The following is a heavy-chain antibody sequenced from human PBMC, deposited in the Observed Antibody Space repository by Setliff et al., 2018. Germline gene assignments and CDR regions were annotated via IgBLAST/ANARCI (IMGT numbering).Heavy chain of an antibody. D-gene: IGHD3-3*01. Sequence: GGSLRLSCAASGFTFRSYWMSWVRQAPGKGLEWVANIKQDGSEKYYVDSVKGRFTISRDNAKNSLYLQMNSLRAEDTAVYYCARGPTIFGAIYYMDVWGKGTTVTVSS. CDR3: ARGPTIFGAIYYMDV. V-gene: IGHV3-7*01. J-gene: IGHJ6*03. CDR2: IKQDGSEK. CDR1: GFTFRSYW.